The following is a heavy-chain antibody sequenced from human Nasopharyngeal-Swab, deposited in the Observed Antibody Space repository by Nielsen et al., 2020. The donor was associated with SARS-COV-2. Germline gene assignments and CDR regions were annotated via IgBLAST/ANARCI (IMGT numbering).Heavy chain of an antibody. V-gene: IGHV3-43*02. J-gene: IGHJ6*03. CDR1: GFTFDDYD. CDR2: ISGDSEST. CDR3: AKVDFWSNYMDV. D-gene: IGHD3-3*01. Sequence: GGSLRLSCAASGFTFDDYDMHWVRQAPGKGLGWVAVISGDSESTHYADSVKGRFTISRDNSKNSLYLQMNSLRTDDTALYYCAKVDFWSNYMDVWGEGTTVTVSS.